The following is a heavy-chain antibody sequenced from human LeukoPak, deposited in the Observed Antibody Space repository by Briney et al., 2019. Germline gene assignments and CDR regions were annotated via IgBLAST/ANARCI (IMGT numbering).Heavy chain of an antibody. Sequence: SETLSLTCAVYGGSFSGYYWSWIRQPPGKGLEWIGEINHSGSTNYNPSLKSRVTISVDTSKNQFSLKLSSVTAADTAVYYCARHRGSSAYYSFDYWGQGTQVTVSS. CDR3: ARHRGSSAYYSFDY. V-gene: IGHV4-34*01. CDR1: GGSFSGYY. J-gene: IGHJ4*02. D-gene: IGHD3-22*01. CDR2: INHSGST.